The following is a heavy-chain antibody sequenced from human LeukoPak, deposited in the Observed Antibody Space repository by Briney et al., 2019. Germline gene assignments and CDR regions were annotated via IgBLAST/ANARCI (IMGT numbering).Heavy chain of an antibody. V-gene: IGHV3-23*01. Sequence: GGSLRLSCAASGFTFSSYAMSWVRQAPGKGLEWVSAISGSGGSTYYADSVKGRFTISRDNSKNTLHLQMNSLRAEDTAVYYCATLGMVRGNDYWGQGTLVTVSS. CDR3: ATLGMVRGNDY. CDR1: GFTFSSYA. D-gene: IGHD3-10*01. J-gene: IGHJ4*02. CDR2: ISGSGGST.